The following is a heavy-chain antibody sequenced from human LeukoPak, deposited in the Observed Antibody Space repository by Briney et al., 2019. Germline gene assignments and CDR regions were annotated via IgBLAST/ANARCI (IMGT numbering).Heavy chain of an antibody. CDR1: GASISSYY. CDR2: INHRRST. CDR3: ARRVGRWFGERAYYYNYMDV. D-gene: IGHD3-10*01. Sequence: SETLSLTCTVSGASISSYYWTWIRQPPGKGLEWIGEINHRRSTKYSPSLKSRVTISVDTSKNQFSLRLSSVTAADTAVYYCARRVGRWFGERAYYYNYMDVWGKGTTVTISS. J-gene: IGHJ6*03. V-gene: IGHV4-34*01.